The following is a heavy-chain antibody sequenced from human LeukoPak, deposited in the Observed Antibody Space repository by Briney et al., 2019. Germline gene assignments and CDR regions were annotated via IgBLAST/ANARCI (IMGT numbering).Heavy chain of an antibody. V-gene: IGHV4-38-2*02. CDR1: GYSISSGYY. Sequence: SETLSLTCAVSGYSISSGYYWGWIRQPPGKGLEWIGSIYHSGSTYYNPSLKSRVTMSVDTSKNQFSLKLSSVTAADTAVYYCAREVHGQITIFGVVPTSGAFDIWGQGTMVTVSS. CDR3: AREVHGQITIFGVVPTSGAFDI. CDR2: IYHSGST. D-gene: IGHD3-3*01. J-gene: IGHJ3*02.